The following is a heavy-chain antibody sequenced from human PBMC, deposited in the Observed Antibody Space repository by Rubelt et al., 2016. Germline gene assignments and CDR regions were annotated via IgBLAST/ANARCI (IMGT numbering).Heavy chain of an antibody. D-gene: IGHD1-26*01. J-gene: IGHJ4*02. CDR2: INHSGST. Sequence: QVQLQQWGAGLLKPSETLSLTCAVYGGSFSGYYWSWIRQPPGKELEWIGEINHSGSTNYNPSLKSRVTISVDTSKNQFSLKLSSVTAADTALYYCARAPRGSYKFYFDSWGQGTLVTVSS. CDR3: ARAPRGSYKFYFDS. CDR1: GGSFSGYY. V-gene: IGHV4-34*01.